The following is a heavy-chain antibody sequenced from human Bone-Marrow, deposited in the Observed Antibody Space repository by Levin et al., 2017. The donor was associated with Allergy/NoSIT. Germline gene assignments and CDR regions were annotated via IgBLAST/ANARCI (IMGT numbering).Heavy chain of an antibody. D-gene: IGHD3/OR15-3a*01. CDR3: ARDQSFGFWTGSSYFSGLDV. J-gene: IGHJ6*02. CDR2: INPSGGTT. Sequence: GESLKISCKASGYTFTTYYIHWVRQAPGQGLEWMGAINPSGGTTSFAQKFQDRVTMTRDTSTDTVNMELSSLRSDDTAVYYCARDQSFGFWTGSSYFSGLDVWGQGTTVTVSS. V-gene: IGHV1-46*01. CDR1: GYTFTTYY.